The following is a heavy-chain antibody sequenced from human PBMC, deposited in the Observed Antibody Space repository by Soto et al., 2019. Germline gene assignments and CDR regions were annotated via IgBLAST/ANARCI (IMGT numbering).Heavy chain of an antibody. J-gene: IGHJ4*02. CDR2: IIPIFGTA. CDR3: ARGEDPIVGALVDY. V-gene: IGHV1-69*13. Sequence: SVKVSCKASGGTFSSYAISWVRQAPGQGLEWMGGIIPIFGTANYAQKFQGRVTITADESTSTAYMELSSLRSEDTAVYYCARGEDPIVGALVDYWGQGTLVTVS. D-gene: IGHD1-26*01. CDR1: GGTFSSYA.